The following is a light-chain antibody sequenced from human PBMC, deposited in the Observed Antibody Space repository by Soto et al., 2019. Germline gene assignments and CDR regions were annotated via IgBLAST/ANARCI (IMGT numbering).Light chain of an antibody. V-gene: IGLV2-23*02. J-gene: IGLJ2*01. CDR2: EVT. CDR1: SSDVGSYNL. CDR3: CSYAGSSTTVV. Sequence: QSALTQPASLSGSPGQSITISCTGTSSDVGSYNLVSWYQQHPGKAPKLMIYEVTKRPSGVSNRFSGSKSGNTASLTISGLQAEDEAEYYCCSYAGSSTTVVFGGGTKLTVL.